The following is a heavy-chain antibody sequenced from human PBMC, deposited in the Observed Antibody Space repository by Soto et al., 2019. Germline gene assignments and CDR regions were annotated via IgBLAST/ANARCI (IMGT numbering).Heavy chain of an antibody. V-gene: IGHV4-39*01. CDR1: GGSISSSSYY. J-gene: IGHJ4*02. CDR3: ARHVRGYSGYETTNFDY. D-gene: IGHD5-12*01. Sequence: SETLSLTCTVSGGSISSSSYYWGWIRQAPGKGLEWIGSIYYSGSTYYNPALRSRATISVDTSRSQFSLKLSSVTAADTAMYYCARHVRGYSGYETTNFDYWGQGTLVTVSS. CDR2: IYYSGST.